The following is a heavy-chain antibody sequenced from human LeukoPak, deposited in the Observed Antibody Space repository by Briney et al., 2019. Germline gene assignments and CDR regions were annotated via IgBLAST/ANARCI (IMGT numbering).Heavy chain of an antibody. CDR3: ARDRSLSVAGIFDY. Sequence: GGSLRLSCIGSGFSFSNYRMNWVRQAPGKGREWISYSNSGGSPVSYAESVHGRFTISRDNAKNSLYLQINSLRDEDTAVYYCARDRSLSVAGIFDYWGQGTLVTVSS. J-gene: IGHJ4*02. CDR2: SNSGGSPV. CDR1: GFSFSNYR. D-gene: IGHD6-19*01. V-gene: IGHV3-48*02.